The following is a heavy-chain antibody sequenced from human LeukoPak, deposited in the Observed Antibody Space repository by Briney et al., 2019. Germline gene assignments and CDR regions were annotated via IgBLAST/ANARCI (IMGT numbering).Heavy chain of an antibody. J-gene: IGHJ6*03. CDR3: ARAWVPDFYYMDV. CDR1: GFTFSSHF. Sequence: AGSLRLSCAASGFTFSSHFMAWVRQAPGRGLEWVSSISGSGSTTYHTDSVKGRFTISRDNFMNTLYLQMNSLRVEDTAVYYCARAWVPDFYYMDVWGKGTTVTVSS. V-gene: IGHV3-23*01. D-gene: IGHD1-14*01. CDR2: ISGSGSTT.